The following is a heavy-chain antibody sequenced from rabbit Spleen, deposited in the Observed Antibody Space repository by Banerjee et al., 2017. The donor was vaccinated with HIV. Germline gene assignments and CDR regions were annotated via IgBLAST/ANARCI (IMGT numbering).Heavy chain of an antibody. D-gene: IGHD8-1*01. Sequence: QSLEESGGGLVKPGASLTLTCKASGFSFSSSYWPCWVRQAPGKGLEWIACIDTGSSDSTYSATWAKGRFTCSKTSSTTVTLQMTSLTVADTATYFCARDTGSSFSSYGMDLWGPGTLVTVS. J-gene: IGHJ6*01. CDR2: IDTGSSDST. V-gene: IGHV1S40*01. CDR1: GFSFSSSYW. CDR3: ARDTGSSFSSYGMDL.